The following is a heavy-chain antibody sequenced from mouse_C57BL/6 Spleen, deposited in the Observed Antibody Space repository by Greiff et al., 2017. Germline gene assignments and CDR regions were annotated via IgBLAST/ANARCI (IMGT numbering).Heavy chain of an antibody. V-gene: IGHV5-17*01. J-gene: IGHJ2*01. D-gene: IGHD2-10*01. CDR2: ISSGSSTI. CDR3: ARAYYGNYFDY. CDR1: GFTFSDYG. Sequence: EVQLVESGGGLVKPGWSLKLSCAASGFTFSDYGMHWVRQAPEKGLEWVAYISSGSSTIYYADTVKGRFTISRDNAKNTLFLQMTSLRSEDTAMYYCARAYYGNYFDYWGQGTTLTVSS.